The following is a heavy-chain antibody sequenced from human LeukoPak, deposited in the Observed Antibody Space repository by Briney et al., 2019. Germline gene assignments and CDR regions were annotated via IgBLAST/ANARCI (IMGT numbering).Heavy chain of an antibody. D-gene: IGHD5-24*01. CDR1: GGTFCSYA. V-gene: IGHV1-69*04. CDR3: AREEVEMATGGAFDT. J-gene: IGHJ3*02. Sequence: SVKVSCKASGGTFCSYAISRVRQAPGQGLEWMGRIIPIFGIANYAQKFQGRVTITADKSTSTAYMELSSLSSEDTAVYYCAREEVEMATGGAFDTWGQGTMVTVSS. CDR2: IIPIFGIA.